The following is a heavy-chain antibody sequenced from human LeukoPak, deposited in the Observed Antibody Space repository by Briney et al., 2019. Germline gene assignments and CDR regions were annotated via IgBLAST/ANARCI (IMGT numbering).Heavy chain of an antibody. CDR3: ARVAWGYYDTSGYRFDY. V-gene: IGHV3-21*01. Sequence: PGGSLRLSCAASGFTFSSYTMNWVRQAPGKGLEWVSSIRSSSSYIYYADSVKGRFTISRDSAKNSLYLQMNSLRAEDTAVYYCARVAWGYYDTSGYRFDYWGQGTLVTVSS. J-gene: IGHJ4*02. D-gene: IGHD3-22*01. CDR1: GFTFSSYT. CDR2: IRSSSSYI.